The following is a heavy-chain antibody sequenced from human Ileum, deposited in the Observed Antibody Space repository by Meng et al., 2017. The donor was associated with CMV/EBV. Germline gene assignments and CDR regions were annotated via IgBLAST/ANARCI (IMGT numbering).Heavy chain of an antibody. CDR3: AKVRYCNGDSCPFAEYFQH. D-gene: IGHD2-15*01. Sequence: FSIYGMHWVRQAPGKGLEWVAFIRYDGSKQYYADSVKGRFTISRDSSKNTLYLQMNSLRAEDTAVYYCAKVRYCNGDSCPFAEYFQHWGQGTLVTVSS. CDR1: FSIYG. V-gene: IGHV3-30*02. J-gene: IGHJ1*01. CDR2: IRYDGSKQ.